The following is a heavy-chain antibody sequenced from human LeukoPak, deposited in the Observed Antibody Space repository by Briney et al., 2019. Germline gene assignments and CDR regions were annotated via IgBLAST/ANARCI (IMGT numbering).Heavy chain of an antibody. J-gene: IGHJ4*02. CDR1: GGSISSGDYY. CDR2: VYYSGST. CDR3: ARDAPQYSGSSELYGY. D-gene: IGHD1-26*01. V-gene: IGHV4-30-4*01. Sequence: NPSETLSLTCTVSGGSISSGDYYWSWIRQPPGKGLEWIGYVYYSGSTYYNPSLKSRVTISVDTSKNQFSLKLSSVTAADTAVYYCARDAPQYSGSSELYGYWGQGTLVTVSS.